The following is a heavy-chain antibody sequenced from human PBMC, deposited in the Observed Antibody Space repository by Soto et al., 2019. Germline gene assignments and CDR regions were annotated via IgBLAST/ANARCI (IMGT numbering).Heavy chain of an antibody. V-gene: IGHV3-33*01. CDR2: IWYDGSNK. CDR3: ARDYSGSYEEDYFDY. Sequence: GGSLRLSCAASGFTFSSYGMHWVRQAPGKGLEWVAVIWYDGSNKYYADSVKGRFTISRDNSKNTLYLQMNSLRAEDTAVYYCARDYSGSYEEDYFDYWGQGTLVTVSS. J-gene: IGHJ4*02. D-gene: IGHD1-26*01. CDR1: GFTFSSYG.